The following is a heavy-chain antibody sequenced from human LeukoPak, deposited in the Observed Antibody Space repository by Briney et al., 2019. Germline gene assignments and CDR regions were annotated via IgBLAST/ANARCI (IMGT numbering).Heavy chain of an antibody. Sequence: GGSLRLSCAASGFTFSSYWMSWVRQAPGKGLEWVANIKRDGSEKYYVDSVKGRFTISRDNAENSLYLQMNSLRAEDTAVYYCARDHFSGGLPFYYYYGMDVWGQGTTVTVSS. D-gene: IGHD3-10*01. V-gene: IGHV3-7*01. CDR1: GFTFSSYW. CDR3: ARDHFSGGLPFYYYYGMDV. J-gene: IGHJ6*02. CDR2: IKRDGSEK.